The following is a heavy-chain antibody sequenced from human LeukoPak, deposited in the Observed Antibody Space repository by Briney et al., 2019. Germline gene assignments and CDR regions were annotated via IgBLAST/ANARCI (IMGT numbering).Heavy chain of an antibody. CDR1: GGSISSGGYY. CDR2: IYYSGST. Sequence: PSETLSPTCTVSGGSISSGGYYWSWIRQHPGKGLEWIGYIYYSGSTYYNPSLKSRVTISVDTSKNQFSLKLSSVTAADTAVYYCARGDEGYGGLYWGQGTLVTVSS. CDR3: ARGDEGYGGLY. J-gene: IGHJ4*02. D-gene: IGHD4-23*01. V-gene: IGHV4-31*03.